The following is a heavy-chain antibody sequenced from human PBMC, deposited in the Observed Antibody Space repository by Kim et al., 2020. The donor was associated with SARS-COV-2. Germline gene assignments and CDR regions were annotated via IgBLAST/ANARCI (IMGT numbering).Heavy chain of an antibody. J-gene: IGHJ6*03. Sequence: ASVKVSCKASGYTFTSYDINWVRQATGQGLEWMGWMNPNSGNTGYAQKFQGRVTMTRNTSISTAYMELSSLRSEDTAVYYCARGRFVVQGVIILVPYYYYYMDVWGKGTTVTVSS. D-gene: IGHD3-10*01. CDR3: ARGRFVVQGVIILVPYYYYYMDV. CDR2: MNPNSGNT. CDR1: GYTFTSYD. V-gene: IGHV1-8*01.